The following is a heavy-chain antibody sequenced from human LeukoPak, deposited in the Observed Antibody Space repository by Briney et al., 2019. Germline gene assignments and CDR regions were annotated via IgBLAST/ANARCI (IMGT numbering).Heavy chain of an antibody. Sequence: GGSLRLSCAASGFTFSSHAMNWVRQAPGKGPKWVSGISDSGDSTYYADSVKGRFTISRDNSKNTLYLQMKRQRAEGMAVYYCAKDLYIAARPVNDHWGQGTLVTVSS. CDR3: AKDLYIAARPVNDH. CDR1: GFTFSSHA. J-gene: IGHJ5*02. CDR2: ISDSGDST. V-gene: IGHV3-23*01. D-gene: IGHD6-6*01.